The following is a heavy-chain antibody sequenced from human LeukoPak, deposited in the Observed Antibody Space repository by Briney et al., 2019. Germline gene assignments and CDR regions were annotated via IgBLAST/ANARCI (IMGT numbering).Heavy chain of an antibody. V-gene: IGHV4-59*08. Sequence: SETLSLTCTVFGDSISYYWSWIRQPPGKGLEWMAYSSYSGSTTYNPSLTSRVTISVDTSKNQFSLKVSSVTAADTAVYYCARHGSSWTFDYWGQGTLVSVSS. CDR2: SSYSGST. D-gene: IGHD6-13*01. J-gene: IGHJ4*02. CDR3: ARHGSSWTFDY. CDR1: GDSISYY.